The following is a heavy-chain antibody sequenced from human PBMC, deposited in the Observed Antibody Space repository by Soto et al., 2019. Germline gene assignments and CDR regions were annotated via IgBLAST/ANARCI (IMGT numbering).Heavy chain of an antibody. Sequence: QVQLVQSGAEVKKPGSSVKVSCKASGGTFSSYAISWVRQAPGQGLEWMGGIIPIFGTANYAQKFQGRVTITADESTSTAYVQLGSLRSEDTAVYYCARDAAGGSGSYDHLWGQGTLVTVAS. CDR2: IIPIFGTA. V-gene: IGHV1-69*01. CDR3: ARDAAGGSGSYDHL. D-gene: IGHD3-10*01. CDR1: GGTFSSYA. J-gene: IGHJ4*02.